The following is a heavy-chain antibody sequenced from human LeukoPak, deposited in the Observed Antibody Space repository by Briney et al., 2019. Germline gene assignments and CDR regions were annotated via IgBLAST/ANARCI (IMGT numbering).Heavy chain of an antibody. CDR1: GFTFSSNW. D-gene: IGHD6-13*01. J-gene: IGHJ6*03. Sequence: GGSLRLSCAASGFTFSSNWMSWVRQAPGKGLEWVANIKQDGREKYYVDSVKGRFTISRDNAKNSLYLQMNSLRAEDTAVYYCAREASSSWRDYYYYMDVWGKGTTVTISS. CDR2: IKQDGREK. CDR3: AREASSSWRDYYYYMDV. V-gene: IGHV3-7*01.